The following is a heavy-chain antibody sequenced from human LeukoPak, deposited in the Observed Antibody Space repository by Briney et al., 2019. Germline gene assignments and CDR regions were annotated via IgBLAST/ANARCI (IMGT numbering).Heavy chain of an antibody. CDR3: ARHSDLIGAM. V-gene: IGHV5-51*01. Sequence: GASLQISCKASDSTFTHHWIGGLRPKSGSGLEWMGIISPRDSDNSSSPSFQDHVPISADTSINTAYLEWSRLEASDTAIYYRARHSDLIGAMWGQGTLVSVSS. CDR1: DSTFTHHW. CDR2: ISPRDSDN. D-gene: IGHD7-27*01. J-gene: IGHJ4*02.